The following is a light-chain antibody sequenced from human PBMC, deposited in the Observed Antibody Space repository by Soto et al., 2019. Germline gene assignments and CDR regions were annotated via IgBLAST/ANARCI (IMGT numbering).Light chain of an antibody. Sequence: EIVMTQSPATLSVSPGERATHSCRASQSVIINLAWYQQKPGQAPRLLIYGASTRATGIPARFSGSGSGTEFTLTISSLQSEDFAVYYCQHYNNWPRTFGQGTKVEIK. CDR3: QHYNNWPRT. CDR2: GAS. CDR1: QSVIIN. V-gene: IGKV3-15*01. J-gene: IGKJ1*01.